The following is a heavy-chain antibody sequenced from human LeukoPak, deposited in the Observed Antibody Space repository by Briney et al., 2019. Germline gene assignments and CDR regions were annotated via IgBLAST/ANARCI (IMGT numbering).Heavy chain of an antibody. J-gene: IGHJ4*02. CDR1: GFTFSSYS. CDR2: ISWNTGSI. D-gene: IGHD3-22*01. V-gene: IGHV3-9*01. CDR3: AKAGDDSSGYYYDY. Sequence: GGSLRLSCAASGFTFSSYSMNWVRQAPGKGLEWVSGISWNTGSIGYADSVRGRFTISRDNAKDSLYLQMNSLRAEDTALYYCAKAGDDSSGYYYDYWSQGTLVTVSS.